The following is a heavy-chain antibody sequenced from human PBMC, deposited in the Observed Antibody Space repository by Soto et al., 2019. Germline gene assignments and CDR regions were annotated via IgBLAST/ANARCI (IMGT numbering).Heavy chain of an antibody. CDR2: IYRTGST. CDR3: ASRDRRTSVDY. J-gene: IGHJ4*01. Sequence: SETRSLTCAVSGGSFTSNNWWTWVRQPPGQGLEWIGEIYRTGSTNYNPSLKSRVTISLDKSENQFSLKVTSLPAADTAVYDCASRDRRTSVDYWGQGTLVAVSS. CDR1: GGSFTSNNW. D-gene: IGHD1-7*01. V-gene: IGHV4-4*02.